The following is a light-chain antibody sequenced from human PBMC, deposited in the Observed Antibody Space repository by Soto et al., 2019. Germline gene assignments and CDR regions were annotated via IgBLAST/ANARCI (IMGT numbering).Light chain of an antibody. J-gene: IGKJ3*01. CDR1: QSVSSSY. CDR3: QQYGGSPVT. Sequence: EIVLTQSPGTLSLSPGERATLSCRASQSVSSSYLAWYQQKPGQAPRLLIYGASRRATGIPDRFSGSGSGTHFTLTISRREPEDFAVYYCQQYGGSPVTFGPGPKVDIK. V-gene: IGKV3-20*01. CDR2: GAS.